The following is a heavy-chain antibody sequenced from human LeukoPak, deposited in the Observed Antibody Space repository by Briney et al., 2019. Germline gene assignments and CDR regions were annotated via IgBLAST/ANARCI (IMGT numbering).Heavy chain of an antibody. CDR1: GFTFDDYA. Sequence: PGGSLRLSCAASGFTFDDYAMHWVRHAPGKGLEWVSGISWNSGSIGYADSVKGRFTISRDNAKNSLYLQMNSLGAEDTALYYCAKSRYFDWLLNYGMDVWGQGTTVTVSS. J-gene: IGHJ6*02. CDR2: ISWNSGSI. V-gene: IGHV3-9*01. D-gene: IGHD3-9*01. CDR3: AKSRYFDWLLNYGMDV.